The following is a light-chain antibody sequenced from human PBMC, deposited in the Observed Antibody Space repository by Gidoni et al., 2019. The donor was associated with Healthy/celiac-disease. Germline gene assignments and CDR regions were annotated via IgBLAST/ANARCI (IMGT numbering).Light chain of an antibody. CDR1: QSVSSY. J-gene: IGKJ1*01. CDR2: DAS. Sequence: IVLTPSPATLSLSPGERATLSCRASQSVSSYLAWYQQKPGQAPRLLIYDASNRATGIPARFSGSGSGTDFTLTISSLEPEDFAVYYCQQRSNWRTFGQGTKVEIK. CDR3: QQRSNWRT. V-gene: IGKV3-11*01.